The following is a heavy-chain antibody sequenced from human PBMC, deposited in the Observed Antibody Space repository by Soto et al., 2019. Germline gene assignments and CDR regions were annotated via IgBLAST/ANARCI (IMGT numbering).Heavy chain of an antibody. V-gene: IGHV4-34*01. Sequence: ASETLSLTCAVYGGSFSGYYWSWIRQPPGKGLDWIGEINHSGSTNYNPSLKSRVTISVDTSKNQFSLKLSSVTAADTAVYYCASLVSLYGSGYLPPPSQQDYWGQGTLVTVSS. CDR3: ASLVSLYGSGYLPPPSQQDY. CDR1: GGSFSGYY. J-gene: IGHJ4*02. D-gene: IGHD3-22*01. CDR2: INHSGST.